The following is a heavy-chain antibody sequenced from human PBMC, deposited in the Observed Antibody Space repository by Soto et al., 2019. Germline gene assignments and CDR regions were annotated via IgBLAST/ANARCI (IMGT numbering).Heavy chain of an antibody. Sequence: SETLSLTCTVSGGSISSYYWNSIRQPPGKGLEWIGYLYYSGSTNYSPSLKSRVTMSVDTSNNQFSLKLNSVTAADTAVYYCARMTCSVGSCYSSYYYGMDVWGQGTTVTVSS. CDR3: ARMTCSVGSCYSSYYYGMDV. CDR2: LYYSGST. D-gene: IGHD2-15*01. CDR1: GGSISSYY. J-gene: IGHJ6*02. V-gene: IGHV4-59*01.